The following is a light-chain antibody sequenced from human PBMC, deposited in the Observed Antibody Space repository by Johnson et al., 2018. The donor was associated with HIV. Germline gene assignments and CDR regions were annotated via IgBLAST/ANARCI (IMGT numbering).Light chain of an antibody. V-gene: IGLV1-51*01. CDR1: NSNIGNNY. CDR3: GTWDSSLSAYV. Sequence: QPVLTQPPSVSAAPGQKVTISCSGSNSNIGNNYVSWYQQVPGTAPKLLIYDNNKRPSGIPDRFSGSKSGTSATLGITGLQTGDEADYYCGTWDSSLSAYVFGTGTKVTVL. J-gene: IGLJ1*01. CDR2: DNN.